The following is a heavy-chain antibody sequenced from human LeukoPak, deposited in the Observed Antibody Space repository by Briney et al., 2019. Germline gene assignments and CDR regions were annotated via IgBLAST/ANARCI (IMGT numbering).Heavy chain of an antibody. CDR2: ISGSGSTI. V-gene: IGHV3-48*03. CDR1: GFTFSIYE. J-gene: IGHJ5*02. CDR3: ARGRWFDP. Sequence: GGSLRLSCAASGFTFSIYEMNWVRQAPGKGLEWVSFISGSGSTIHFADSVKGRFTFSRDNAKNSLYLQMNSLRGEDTAVYYCARGRWFDPWGQGTLVTASS.